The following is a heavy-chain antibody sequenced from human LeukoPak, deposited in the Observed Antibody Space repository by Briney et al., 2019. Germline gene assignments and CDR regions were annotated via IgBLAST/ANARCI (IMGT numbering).Heavy chain of an antibody. V-gene: IGHV3-48*01. CDR3: ARESPAFDF. J-gene: IGHJ4*02. CDR2: ISSSSSTI. CDR1: GFTLSTYG. Sequence: PRGSLRLSCAASGFTLSTYGMNWVRQAPGKGLEWVSYISSSSSTITYADSVRGRFTISRDNVKNSLHLQMNSLRAEDTAVYYCARESPAFDFWGQGTLVTVSS.